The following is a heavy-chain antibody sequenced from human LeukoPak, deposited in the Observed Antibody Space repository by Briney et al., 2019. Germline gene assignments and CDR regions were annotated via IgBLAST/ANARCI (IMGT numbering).Heavy chain of an antibody. CDR2: IYYSGST. D-gene: IGHD5-18*01. CDR3: ATLGYSYGTDY. J-gene: IGHJ4*02. Sequence: SETLSLTCTVSGGSISSYYWSWIRQPPGKGLEWIGYIYYSGSTNYNRSLKSRVTISVDTSKNQFSLKLSSVTAADTAVYYCATLGYSYGTDYWGQGTLVTVSS. V-gene: IGHV4-59*08. CDR1: GGSISSYY.